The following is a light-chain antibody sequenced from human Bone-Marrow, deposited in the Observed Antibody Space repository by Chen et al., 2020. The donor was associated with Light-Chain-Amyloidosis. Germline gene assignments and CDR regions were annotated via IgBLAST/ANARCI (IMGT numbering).Light chain of an antibody. CDR1: DLPTKY. V-gene: IGLV3-25*03. Sequence: SYELTLPPSVSVSPGPPARITCSGDDLPTKYAYWYQQKPGQAPVLVIHRETERPSGISERFSGSSSGTTATLTISGVQAEDEADYHCQSADSSGTYEVIFGGGTKLTVL. CDR2: RET. J-gene: IGLJ2*01. CDR3: QSADSSGTYEVI.